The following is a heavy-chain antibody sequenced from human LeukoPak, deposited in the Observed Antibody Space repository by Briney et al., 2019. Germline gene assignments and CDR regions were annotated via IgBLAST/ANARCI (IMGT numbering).Heavy chain of an antibody. J-gene: IGHJ5*02. V-gene: IGHV1-69*04. CDR3: ARGVTYYYDSSGYYWAWFDP. D-gene: IGHD3-22*01. CDR2: IIPILGIA. CDR1: EYTFTAYY. Sequence: SVKVSCKASEYTFTAYYIHWVRQAPGQGLEWMGRIIPILGIANYAQKFQGRVTITADKSTSTAYMELSSLRSEDTAVYYCARGVTYYYDSSGYYWAWFDPWGQGTLVTVSS.